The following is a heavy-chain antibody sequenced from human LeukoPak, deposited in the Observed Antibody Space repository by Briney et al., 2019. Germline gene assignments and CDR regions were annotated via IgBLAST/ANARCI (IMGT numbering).Heavy chain of an antibody. CDR1: GGSFSSYY. J-gene: IGHJ5*02. Sequence: SEAMSPTSAVYGGSFSSYYWSWIRQPQGNGLEWIGEIKHSGTTNYNTSPKSRGAISVGTSKNQFALMLSSVTAADTAVYYCCLRDVNWTPLDPWGQGTLVTVSS. V-gene: IGHV4-34*01. D-gene: IGHD3/OR15-3a*01. CDR3: CLRDVNWTPLDP. CDR2: IKHSGTT.